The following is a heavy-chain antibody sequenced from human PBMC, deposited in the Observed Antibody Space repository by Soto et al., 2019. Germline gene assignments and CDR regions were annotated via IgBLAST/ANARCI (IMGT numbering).Heavy chain of an antibody. CDR1: GVTFSSHA. Sequence: EVQLLESGGNSVQPGGSLRLSCEVSGVTFSSHAMSWVRQAPGKELEWISGISGSGISKYYTVSVKGRFTISRDNSKNTLYLQLNSLRVDDTAIYYCAKLRLNDIGYYGFLDQWGQGTLVTVSS. CDR2: ISGSGISK. J-gene: IGHJ4*02. CDR3: AKLRLNDIGYYGFLDQ. D-gene: IGHD4-17*01. V-gene: IGHV3-23*01.